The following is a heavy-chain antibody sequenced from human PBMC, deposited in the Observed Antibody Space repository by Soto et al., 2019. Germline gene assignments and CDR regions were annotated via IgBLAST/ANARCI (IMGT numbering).Heavy chain of an antibody. D-gene: IGHD2-2*01. CDR3: AGLHCSTTTSPPRGHMEV. V-gene: IGHV3-20*01. Sequence: EVQLVESGGGMVRPGGSLRLSCAASGFTFDDYGMSWVRQAPGKGLEWVSGINWNGGSTGYADSVKGRFIISRDNAKNPLFWKINILSAGDPALNQGAGLHCSTTTSPPRGHMEVW. CDR2: INWNGGST. J-gene: IGHJ6*03. CDR1: GFTFDDYG.